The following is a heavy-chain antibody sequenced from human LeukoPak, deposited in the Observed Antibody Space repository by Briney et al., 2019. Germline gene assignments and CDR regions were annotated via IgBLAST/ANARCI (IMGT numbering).Heavy chain of an antibody. CDR2: VSPGGYT. D-gene: IGHD2-21*01. J-gene: IGHJ5*02. CDR3: ARIRCGRGQARCYNH. Sequence: SQTLSLTCAVSGVSVSDYYWSWIRQPPEEGMEWLVEVSPGGYTTYNPSLRSRVIISEDTSENQLSLNVTSVTAADTALYYCARIRCGRGQARCYNHWAQGSLVTVSS. CDR1: GVSVSDYY. V-gene: IGHV4-34*01.